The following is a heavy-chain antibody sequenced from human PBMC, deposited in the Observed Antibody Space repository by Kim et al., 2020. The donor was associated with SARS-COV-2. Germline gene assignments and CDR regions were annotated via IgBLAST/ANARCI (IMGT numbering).Heavy chain of an antibody. D-gene: IGHD3-16*02. J-gene: IGHJ6*01. Sequence: GGSLRLSCAASGFTFSDYDMSWIRQAPGKGLEWVSYMSSSGRTIYYADSVKGRFTISRDDAKDTLYLQMNSLRAEDTAVYYCARGAYDYVWGSYRNYDYG. CDR2: MSSSGRTI. V-gene: IGHV3-11*04. CDR3: ARGAYDYVWGSYRNYDYG. CDR1: GFTFSDYD.